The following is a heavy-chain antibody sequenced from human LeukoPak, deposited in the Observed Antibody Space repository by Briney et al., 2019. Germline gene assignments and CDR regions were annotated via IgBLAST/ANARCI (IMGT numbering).Heavy chain of an antibody. CDR1: GFTFSSYG. CDR2: IPYDGSDK. CDR3: AAMTSVTTGDY. J-gene: IGHJ4*02. Sequence: PGGSLRLSCAASGFTFSSYGMYWVRQAPGKGLEWVAFIPYDGSDKFYADSVKGRFTISRDNSKNTLYLQMNSLRAEDTAVYYCAAMTSVTTGDYWGQGTLVTVSS. V-gene: IGHV3-30*02. D-gene: IGHD4-11*01.